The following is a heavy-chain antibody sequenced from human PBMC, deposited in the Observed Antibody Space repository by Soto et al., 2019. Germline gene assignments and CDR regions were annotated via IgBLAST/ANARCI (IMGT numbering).Heavy chain of an antibody. V-gene: IGHV5-51*01. CDR1: GYNFTTFW. Sequence: PGESLKISCKGSGYNFTTFWIGWVRQVPGKGLEWMGIIYPGDSETKYSPDFEGQVTISADRSTNTAYLQWRSLRASDTAMYYCAGLGFPGAIYFDSWGLGTPVTVSS. CDR3: AGLGFPGAIYFDS. CDR2: IYPGDSET. J-gene: IGHJ4*02.